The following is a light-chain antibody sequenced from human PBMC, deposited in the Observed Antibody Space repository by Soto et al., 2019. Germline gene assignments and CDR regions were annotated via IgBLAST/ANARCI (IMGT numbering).Light chain of an antibody. J-gene: IGLJ2*01. CDR3: GTLHSSLTAV. CDR2: ENN. CDR1: RSNIGNNY. Sequence: QSVLTPPPSVSAAPGQRVTISRSGSRSNIGNNYVSWYQQLPGTAHKLFIYENNKRTSGIPDRVSGSKSGTSASLGITGLQTGVEADYYCGTLHSSLTAVFGGGTKLTVL. V-gene: IGLV1-51*02.